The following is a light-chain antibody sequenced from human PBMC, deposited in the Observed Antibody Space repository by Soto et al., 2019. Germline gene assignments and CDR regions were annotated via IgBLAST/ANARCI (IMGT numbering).Light chain of an antibody. Sequence: LTQSPGTLSLSPGERATLSCRASQSVSSYLAWYQQKPGQAPRLLIYGASSRTTGIPDRFSGSGSGTDFTLIISRLEPEDFAVYYCQQYGDSPEFGQGTRLEIK. CDR3: QQYGDSPE. CDR1: QSVSSY. V-gene: IGKV3-20*01. CDR2: GAS. J-gene: IGKJ5*01.